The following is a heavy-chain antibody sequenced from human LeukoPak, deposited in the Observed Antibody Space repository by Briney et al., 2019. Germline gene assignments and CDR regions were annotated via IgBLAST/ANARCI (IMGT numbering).Heavy chain of an antibody. Sequence: PSETLSLTCTVSGGSISSYYWSWIRQPPGKGLECVGYIYYTGTTNYNPSLRSRVTISVDTSKNQFSLKLSSVTAADTAVYFCARQVGATFDYWGQGALVTVSS. CDR2: IYYTGTT. D-gene: IGHD1-26*01. V-gene: IGHV4-59*08. CDR1: GGSISSYY. J-gene: IGHJ4*02. CDR3: ARQVGATFDY.